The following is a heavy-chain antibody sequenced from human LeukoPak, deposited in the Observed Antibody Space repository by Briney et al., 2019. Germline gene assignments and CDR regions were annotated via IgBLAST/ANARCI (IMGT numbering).Heavy chain of an antibody. CDR3: ARAPALITGTPGDAFDI. D-gene: IGHD1-20*01. CDR1: GFTFSSYA. Sequence: QPGGSLRLSCAASGFTFSSYAMSWVRQAPGKGLEWVSAISGSGGSTYYADSVKGRFTISRDNSKNTLYLQMNSLRAEDTAVYYCARAPALITGTPGDAFDIWGQGTMVTVSS. J-gene: IGHJ3*02. V-gene: IGHV3-23*01. CDR2: ISGSGGST.